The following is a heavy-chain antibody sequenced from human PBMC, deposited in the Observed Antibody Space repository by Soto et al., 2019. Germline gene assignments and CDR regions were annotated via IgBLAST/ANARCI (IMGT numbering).Heavy chain of an antibody. D-gene: IGHD2-21*01. Sequence: QVQLQESGPGLVKPSQTLSLTCTVSCGSISDGAYYWSWTRQPPGKGLEWIGHIYNSGNTYNNPSLRSRLTISLDTSKSKFSLNLNSVTAADTAVYYCASGLSGDKVDQWGQGTLVTVSS. CDR3: ASGLSGDKVDQ. J-gene: IGHJ4*02. CDR1: CGSISDGAYY. V-gene: IGHV4-30-4*01. CDR2: IYNSGNT.